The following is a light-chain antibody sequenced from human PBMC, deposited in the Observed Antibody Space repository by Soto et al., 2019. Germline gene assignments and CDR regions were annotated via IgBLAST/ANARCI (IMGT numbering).Light chain of an antibody. CDR1: SSDVGGYNY. J-gene: IGLJ1*01. CDR2: DVS. V-gene: IGLV2-14*01. Sequence: QSALTQPASVSGSPGQSITISCTGTSSDVGGYNYVSWYQQHPGKAPKLMIYDVSNRPSGVSNRFSGSKSGNTASLTISGLQADEEADYCCSSYTSSSTYVFGTGTKLTVL. CDR3: SSYTSSSTYV.